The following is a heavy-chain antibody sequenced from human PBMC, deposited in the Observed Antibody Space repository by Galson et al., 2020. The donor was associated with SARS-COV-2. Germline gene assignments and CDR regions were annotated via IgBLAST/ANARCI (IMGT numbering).Heavy chain of an antibody. CDR3: ATTGGARFDN. CDR1: GFPFNTFW. J-gene: IGHJ4*02. D-gene: IGHD3-10*01. CDR2: IKYDEREI. Sequence: GSLRLSCADSGFPFNTFWVSWLRQAPGKGLEWVAKIKYDEREIYYMASAEGRFTISRDNAKNSLYLQIDSLRVADTAVYYCATTGGARFDNWGQGTLVTVSS. V-gene: IGHV3-7*01.